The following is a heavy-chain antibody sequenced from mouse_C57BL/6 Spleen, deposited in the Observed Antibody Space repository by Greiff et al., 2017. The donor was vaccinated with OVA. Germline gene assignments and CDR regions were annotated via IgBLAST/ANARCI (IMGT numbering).Heavy chain of an antibody. CDR1: GYTFTSYR. CDR3: ARGTVVAGGAMDY. J-gene: IGHJ4*01. Sequence: VQLQQPGAEPVKPGASVKLSCKASGYTFTSYRMQRVKQRPGQGLEWDGEIDPSDSYTNNNQNFKVKATLTGATSSSTASLQLSSLTSEDSAVYYCARGTVVAGGAMDYWGQGTSVTVSS. CDR2: IDPSDSYT. V-gene: IGHV1-50*01. D-gene: IGHD1-1*01.